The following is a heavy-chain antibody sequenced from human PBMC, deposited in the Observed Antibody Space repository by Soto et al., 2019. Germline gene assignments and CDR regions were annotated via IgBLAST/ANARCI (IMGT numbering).Heavy chain of an antibody. V-gene: IGHV3-48*01. CDR3: AREGGDLNWFDP. D-gene: IGHD4-17*01. J-gene: IGHJ5*02. CDR1: GFTFSSYS. CDR2: ISSSSSTI. Sequence: PGGSLRLSCAASGFTFSSYSMNWVRQAPGKGLEWVSYISSSSSTIDYADSVKGRFTISRDNAKNSLHLQMNSLRAEDTAVYYCAREGGDLNWFDPWGQGTLVTVSS.